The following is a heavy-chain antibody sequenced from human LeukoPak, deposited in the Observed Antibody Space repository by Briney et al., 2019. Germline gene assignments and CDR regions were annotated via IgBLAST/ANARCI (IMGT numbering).Heavy chain of an antibody. V-gene: IGHV3-7*01. J-gene: IGHJ4*02. CDR2: IKRDGSEK. CDR3: ARDGPMYAMVRGVISRPFDY. Sequence: PGGSLRLTCAASGFTFSSYWMSWVRQAPGKGLEWVANIKRDGSEKYYVDSVKGRFTISRDNAKNSLYLQMNSLRAEDTAVYYCARDGPMYAMVRGVISRPFDYWGQGTLVTVSS. D-gene: IGHD3-10*01. CDR1: GFTFSSYW.